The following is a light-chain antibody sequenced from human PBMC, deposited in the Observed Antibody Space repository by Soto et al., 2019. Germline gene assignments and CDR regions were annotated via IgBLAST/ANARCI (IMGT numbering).Light chain of an antibody. V-gene: IGLV1-40*01. J-gene: IGLJ2*01. CDR2: GNN. Sequence: QSVLTQPPSASGAPGQRVTISCSGSDSNVGSTAVNWYQQVPGTAPKLLISGNNNRPSGVPARFSGSKSGTSASLVITGLQAEDEADYYCQSYDTSLSGWVIFGGGTKLTVL. CDR1: DSNVGSTA. CDR3: QSYDTSLSGWVI.